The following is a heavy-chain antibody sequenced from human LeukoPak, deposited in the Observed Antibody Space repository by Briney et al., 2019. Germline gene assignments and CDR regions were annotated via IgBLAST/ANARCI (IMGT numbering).Heavy chain of an antibody. D-gene: IGHD2-2*01. CDR3: ARDVNQLLSDAFDI. V-gene: IGHV4-61*02. J-gene: IGHJ3*02. CDR1: GGSISSGSYY. CDR2: IYTSGST. Sequence: SQTLSLTCTVSGGSISSGSYYWSWIRQPAGKGLEWIGRIYTSGSTNYNPSLKSRVTISVDTSKNQFSLKLSSVTAADTAVYYCARDVNQLLSDAFDIWGQGTMVTVSS.